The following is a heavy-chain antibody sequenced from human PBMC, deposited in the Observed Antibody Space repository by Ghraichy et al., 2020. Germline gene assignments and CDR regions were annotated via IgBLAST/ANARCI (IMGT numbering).Heavy chain of an antibody. CDR1: GFTFSSYA. Sequence: GGSLRLSCAASGFTFSSYAMSWVRQAPGKGLECVSSISGVGINTYYADSVKGRFTVSRDNFKNTLYLQMNSLRSEDTAVYYCAKVHSSGCYQVKSGPFDYWGQGILATVSS. CDR3: AKVHSSGCYQVKSGPFDY. V-gene: IGHV3-23*01. J-gene: IGHJ4*02. D-gene: IGHD6-19*01. CDR2: ISGVGINT.